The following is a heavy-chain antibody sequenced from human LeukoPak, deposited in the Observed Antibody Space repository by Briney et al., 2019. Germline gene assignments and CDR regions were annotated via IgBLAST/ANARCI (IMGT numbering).Heavy chain of an antibody. D-gene: IGHD5-18*01. CDR1: GGTFGSYV. V-gene: IGHV1-69*01. J-gene: IGHJ2*01. CDR2: IIPIFGTA. CDR3: AKEGDTALVTGYFDL. Sequence: ASVKVSCKASGGTFGSYVISWVRHAPGQGLEWMGGIIPIFGTAHYAQKFQGRLTITADESTSTVYMEMSSLRSEDTAMYYCAKEGDTALVTGYFDLWGRGTLVTVSS.